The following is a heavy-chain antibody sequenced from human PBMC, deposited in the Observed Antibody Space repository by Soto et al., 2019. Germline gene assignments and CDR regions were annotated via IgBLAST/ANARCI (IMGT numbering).Heavy chain of an antibody. Sequence: QVQLVQSGAEVKKPGASVKVSCKASGYTFTSYGISWVRQAPGQGLEWMGWISAYNGNTHYAQKLQGRVTMTTDTSTSTAYMELRSLRSDDTDVYYCARDHVGYSSGWYESYYYGMDVWGQGTTVTVSS. CDR1: GYTFTSYG. J-gene: IGHJ6*02. CDR2: ISAYNGNT. D-gene: IGHD6-19*01. CDR3: ARDHVGYSSGWYESYYYGMDV. V-gene: IGHV1-18*04.